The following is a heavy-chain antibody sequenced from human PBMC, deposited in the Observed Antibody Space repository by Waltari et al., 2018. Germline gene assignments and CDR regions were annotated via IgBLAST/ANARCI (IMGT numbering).Heavy chain of an antibody. Sequence: QVQLQESGPGLVKSSATLSLTCAVSGGSISSSNWWSWIRQPPGKGLEWIGSIGGSSGSTYYNPSLKSRVTISKDTSKNQFSLKLNSVTAADTAVYYCARRIGGIYYFDYWGQGVLVTVSS. D-gene: IGHD2-15*01. CDR1: GGSISSSNW. CDR3: ARRIGGIYYFDY. CDR2: IGGSSGST. V-gene: IGHV4-4*02. J-gene: IGHJ4*02.